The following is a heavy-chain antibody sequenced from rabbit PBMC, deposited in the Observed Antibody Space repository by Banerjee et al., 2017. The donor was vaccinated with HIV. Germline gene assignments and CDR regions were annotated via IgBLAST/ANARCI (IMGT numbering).Heavy chain of an antibody. CDR1: GIDFSSDYY. J-gene: IGHJ4*01. D-gene: IGHD1-1*01. Sequence: QEQLEESGGGLVTPGGTLTLTCKASGIDFSSDYYMCWVRQAPGKGLEWIASIYTGSGSTNYASWAKGRFTNSKTSSTTVTLQMTSLTVADTATYCCAGDPWSGVALDLWGPGTLVTVS. CDR3: AGDPWSGVALDL. CDR2: IYTGSGST. V-gene: IGHV1S45*01.